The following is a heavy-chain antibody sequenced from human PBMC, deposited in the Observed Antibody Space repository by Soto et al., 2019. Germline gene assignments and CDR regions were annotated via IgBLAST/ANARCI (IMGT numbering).Heavy chain of an antibody. D-gene: IGHD2-2*02. Sequence: PGGSLRLSCAASGFTFSSYSMNWVRQAPGKGLEWVSSISSSSSYIYYADSVKGRFTISRDNAKNSLYLQMNSLRAEDTAVYYCARAPRGDIVVVPAAITSYYGMDVWGQGTTVTVSS. CDR1: GFTFSSYS. J-gene: IGHJ6*02. V-gene: IGHV3-21*01. CDR2: ISSSSSYI. CDR3: ARAPRGDIVVVPAAITSYYGMDV.